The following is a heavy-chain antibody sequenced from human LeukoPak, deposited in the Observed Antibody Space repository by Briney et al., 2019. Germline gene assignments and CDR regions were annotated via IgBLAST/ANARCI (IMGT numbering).Heavy chain of an antibody. Sequence: GRSLRLSCAASGFTFSSYAMHWVRQAPGKGLEWVAVISYDGSNKYYADSVKGRFTISRDNSKNTLYLQMNSLRAEDTAVYYCARVRAAGTDPFDYWGQGTLVTVSS. CDR2: ISYDGSNK. J-gene: IGHJ4*02. CDR1: GFTFSSYA. CDR3: ARVRAAGTDPFDY. V-gene: IGHV3-30-3*01. D-gene: IGHD6-13*01.